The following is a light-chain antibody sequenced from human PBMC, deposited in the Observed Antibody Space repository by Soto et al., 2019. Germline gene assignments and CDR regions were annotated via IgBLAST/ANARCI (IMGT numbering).Light chain of an antibody. CDR1: QGISTW. CDR2: AES. J-gene: IGKJ4*01. V-gene: IGKV1D-12*01. CDR3: QQSNSFPLT. Sequence: DIQMTQSPSSVSASVGDRVTITCRASQGISTWLAWYQQKPGKAPQLLIYAESNLQSGVPARFSGIRSGTDFNLTISSLQPEDFATYYCQQSNSFPLTFGGGTKVEIK.